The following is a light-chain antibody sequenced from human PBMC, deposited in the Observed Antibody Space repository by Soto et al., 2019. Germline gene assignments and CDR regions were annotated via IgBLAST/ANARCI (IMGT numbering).Light chain of an antibody. CDR1: SSDVGGYNY. CDR3: SSYTSSSTLV. Sequence: QSVLTQPASVSGSPGQSITLSCTGTSSDVGGYNYVSWYQQHPGNAPKLMIYDVSNRPSGVSNRFSGSKSGNTASLTISGLQAEDEADYYFSSYTSSSTLVFGGGTKLTVL. CDR2: DVS. J-gene: IGLJ2*01. V-gene: IGLV2-14*01.